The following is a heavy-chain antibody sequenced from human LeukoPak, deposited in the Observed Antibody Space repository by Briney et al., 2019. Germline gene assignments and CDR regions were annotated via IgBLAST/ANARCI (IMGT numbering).Heavy chain of an antibody. CDR3: ARDTRPVEMATIGY. V-gene: IGHV3-7*01. CDR1: GFIFSSYW. Sequence: GGSLRLSCAASGFIFSSYWMSWVRQAPGKGLEWVANIKQDGSEKYYVDSEQGRFTISRDNAKNSLYLQMNSLRAEDTAVYYCARDTRPVEMATIGYWGQGTLVTVSS. D-gene: IGHD5-24*01. CDR2: IKQDGSEK. J-gene: IGHJ4*02.